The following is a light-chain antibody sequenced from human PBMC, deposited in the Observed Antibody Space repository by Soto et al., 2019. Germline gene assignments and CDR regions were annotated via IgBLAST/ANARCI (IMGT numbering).Light chain of an antibody. V-gene: IGKV3-15*01. CDR2: GAS. Sequence: EIVMTQSPATLSVSPGERATLSCRASQSVISNLAGYQQKPGQAPRLLIYGASARATGIPARFSGSGSGTEFTLTISSLEPEDFAVYYCQQRSNWPPFTFGQGTRLEIK. CDR1: QSVISN. CDR3: QQRSNWPPFT. J-gene: IGKJ5*01.